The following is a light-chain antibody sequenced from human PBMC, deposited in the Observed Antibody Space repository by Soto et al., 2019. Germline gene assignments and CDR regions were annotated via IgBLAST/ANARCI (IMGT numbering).Light chain of an antibody. CDR3: HQYNNLPPWT. J-gene: IGKJ1*01. Sequence: EIEMTQSPATLSVYQGERATLSCRASQSVNSNLAWYHQTPVQAPRLLIYGASTRATGIPARFSGSGSGTEFTLTISSLQSEDYAVYYCHQYNNLPPWTFGQGTNVDVK. V-gene: IGKV3-15*01. CDR2: GAS. CDR1: QSVNSN.